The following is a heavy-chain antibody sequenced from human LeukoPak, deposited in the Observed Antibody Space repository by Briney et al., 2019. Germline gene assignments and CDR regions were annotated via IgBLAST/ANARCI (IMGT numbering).Heavy chain of an antibody. J-gene: IGHJ4*02. V-gene: IGHV3-33*06. CDR1: GFTFSSYG. Sequence: GGSLRLFCAASGFTFSSYGMHWVRQAPGKGLEWVAVIWYDGSNKYYADSVKGRFTISRDNSKNTLYLQMNSLRAEDTAVYYCAKDRASYYYGSGSLDYWGQGTLVTVSS. CDR2: IWYDGSNK. D-gene: IGHD3-10*01. CDR3: AKDRASYYYGSGSLDY.